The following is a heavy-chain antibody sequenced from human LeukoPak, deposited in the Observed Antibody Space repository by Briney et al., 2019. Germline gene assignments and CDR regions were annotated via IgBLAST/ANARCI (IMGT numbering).Heavy chain of an antibody. V-gene: IGHV3-23*01. CDR2: ISGGGDST. J-gene: IGHJ5*02. CDR3: AKCSTSAYTTGWCNWIDP. D-gene: IGHD6-19*01. CDR1: GFIFGKYA. Sequence: GGSLRLSCVGSGFIFGKYAMTWVRQAPGKGLEWVSTISGGGDSTWNADSVKGRFTVSRDNSKNTLYLQMSSLRVEDTAVYYCAKCSTSAYTTGWCNWIDPWGQGTLVTVSS.